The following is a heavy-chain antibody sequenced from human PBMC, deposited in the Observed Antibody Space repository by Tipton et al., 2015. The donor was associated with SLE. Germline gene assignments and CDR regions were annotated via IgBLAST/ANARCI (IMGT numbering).Heavy chain of an antibody. CDR3: ASPGGGSGSFDAFDI. J-gene: IGHJ3*02. Sequence: TLSLTCTVSNASINSVGYYWTWIRQHPGKALEWIGYIYHNGNTYYNPSLKSRATISADTSNNEFSLRLTSVTAADTAIYCCASPGGGSGSFDAFDIWGQGTMVTVSS. CDR2: IYHNGNT. D-gene: IGHD3-10*01. CDR1: NASINSVGYY. V-gene: IGHV4-31*03.